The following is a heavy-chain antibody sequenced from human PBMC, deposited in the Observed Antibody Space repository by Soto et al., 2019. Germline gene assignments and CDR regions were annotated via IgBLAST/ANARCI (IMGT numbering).Heavy chain of an antibody. CDR3: ARVVPGGYDAFDI. CDR2: IYYSGST. D-gene: IGHD3-22*01. CDR1: GGSISSGDYY. V-gene: IGHV4-30-4*01. J-gene: IGHJ3*02. Sequence: QVQLQESGPGLVKPSQTLSLTCTVSGGSISSGDYYWSWIRKPPGKGLEWIGYIYYSGSTYYNPSLKSRVTISVDTSKNQFSLKLSSVTAADTAVYYCARVVPGGYDAFDIWGQGTMVTVSS.